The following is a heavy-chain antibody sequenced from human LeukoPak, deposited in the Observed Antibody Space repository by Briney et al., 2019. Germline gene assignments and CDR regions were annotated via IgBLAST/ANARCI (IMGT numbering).Heavy chain of an antibody. V-gene: IGHV4-39*01. CDR1: GDSVSSSTYY. D-gene: IGHD5-18*01. CDR3: ARRGGVGYSYGAFDY. CDR2: ICYSVST. J-gene: IGHJ4*02. Sequence: PSETLSLTCTVSGDSVSSSTYYWDWIRQPPGKGLEWIGNICYSVSTYYNPSLKSRVTISVDTSKNQFSLKLSSVTAADTAVYFCARRGGVGYSYGAFDYWGQGTLVTVSS.